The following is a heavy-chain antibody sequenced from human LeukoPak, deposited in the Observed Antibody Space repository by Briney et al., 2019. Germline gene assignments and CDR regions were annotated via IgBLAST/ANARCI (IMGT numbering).Heavy chain of an antibody. J-gene: IGHJ4*02. CDR1: GYTFTGYY. Sequence: GASVKVSCKASGYTFTGYYMHWVRQAPGQGLEWMGWINPNSGGTNYAQKFQGRVTMTRDTSISTAYMELSRLRSDDTAVYYCARGVGQATAIWFGELFVEMPYYFDYWGQGTLVTVSS. V-gene: IGHV1-2*02. CDR2: INPNSGGT. CDR3: ARGVGQATAIWFGELFVEMPYYFDY. D-gene: IGHD3-10*01.